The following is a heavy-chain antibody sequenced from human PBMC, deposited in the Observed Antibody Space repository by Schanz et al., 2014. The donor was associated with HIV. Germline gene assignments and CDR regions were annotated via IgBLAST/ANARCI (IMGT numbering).Heavy chain of an antibody. D-gene: IGHD6-19*01. J-gene: IGHJ5*02. CDR3: AKESSSGWTGWFDP. V-gene: IGHV3-9*01. CDR2: ISWNSGSI. CDR1: GFFLDDYA. Sequence: EVQLLESGGGLVQPGGSLRLSCATSGFFLDDYAMHWVRQAPGKGLEWVSGISWNSGSIDYADSVKGRFTISRDNAKNSLYLQMNSLRAEDTALYYCAKESSSGWTGWFDPWGQGTLVTVSS.